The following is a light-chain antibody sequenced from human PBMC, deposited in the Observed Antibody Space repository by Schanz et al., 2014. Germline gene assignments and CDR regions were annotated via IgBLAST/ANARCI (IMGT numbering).Light chain of an antibody. Sequence: QSALTQPASVSGSPGQSITISCTGTSSDVGPYNYVSWYQQHPGKAPKLIIYDVTNRPSGVSSRFSGSKSGNTASLTISGLQAEDEANYYCSSYAASNTAYVFGTGTKLTVL. J-gene: IGLJ1*01. V-gene: IGLV2-14*03. CDR3: SSYAASNTAYV. CDR2: DVT. CDR1: SSDVGPYNY.